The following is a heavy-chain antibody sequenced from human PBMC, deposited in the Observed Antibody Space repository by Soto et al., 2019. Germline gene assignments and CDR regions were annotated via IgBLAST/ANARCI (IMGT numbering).Heavy chain of an antibody. CDR1: GYTFTRYT. J-gene: IGHJ4*02. CDR2: INPDNGNT. V-gene: IGHV1-3*01. CDR3: ARGSLLDYDSSGYISDY. D-gene: IGHD3-22*01. Sequence: ASVKVSCKASGYTFTRYTMNWVRQAPGQRLEWMGWINPDNGNTKSSQKFQDRVIITRDTSASTAYMEVSSLRSEDTAVYYCARGSLLDYDSSGYISDYWGQGTLVTVSS.